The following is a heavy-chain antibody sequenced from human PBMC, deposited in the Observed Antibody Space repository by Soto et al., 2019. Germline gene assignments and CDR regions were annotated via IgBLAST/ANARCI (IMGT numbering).Heavy chain of an antibody. Sequence: ASLRVSCKASGYIFTSYGISWVRQAPGQGLEWMGWINTSNGNTNYGQKFQGRATMTTDTSTSTAYVELMSLRSDDTAGDFCATGRYDEVAFDIWGEGTMVSISS. CDR2: INTSNGNT. D-gene: IGHD5-12*01. V-gene: IGHV1-18*01. J-gene: IGHJ3*02. CDR3: ATGRYDEVAFDI. CDR1: GYIFTSYG.